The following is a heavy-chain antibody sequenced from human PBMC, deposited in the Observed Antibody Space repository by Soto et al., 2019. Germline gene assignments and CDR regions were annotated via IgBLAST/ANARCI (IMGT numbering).Heavy chain of an antibody. D-gene: IGHD3-22*01. J-gene: IGHJ3*02. CDR2: ISGSGGST. CDR3: AKDVASDHYDSSGYYYTLGAFDI. CDR1: GFTFSSYA. Sequence: PGGSLRLSCAAPGFTFSSYAMSWVRQAPGKGLEWVSAISGSGGSTYYADSVKGRFTISRDNSKNTLYLQMNSLRAEDTAVYYCAKDVASDHYDSSGYYYTLGAFDIWGQGTMVTVSS. V-gene: IGHV3-23*01.